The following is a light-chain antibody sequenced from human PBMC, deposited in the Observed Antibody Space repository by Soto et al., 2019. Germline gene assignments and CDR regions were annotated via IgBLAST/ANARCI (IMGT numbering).Light chain of an antibody. CDR1: QSVRSN. J-gene: IGKJ3*01. CDR2: DAS. Sequence: EIVLTQSPATLSLSPGERATLSCRASQSVRSNLAWYQHKPGQAPRLLIYDASNRATGIPARFSGSGSGTDFTLTISSLEPEDFAVYYCQQRSNWPRFTFGPGTKVDIK. V-gene: IGKV3-11*01. CDR3: QQRSNWPRFT.